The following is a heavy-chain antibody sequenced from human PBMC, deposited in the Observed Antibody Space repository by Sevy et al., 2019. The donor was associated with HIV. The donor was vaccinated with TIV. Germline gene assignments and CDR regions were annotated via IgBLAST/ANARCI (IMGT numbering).Heavy chain of an antibody. CDR3: AREGCTKPHDY. J-gene: IGHJ4*02. Sequence: GGSLRLSCAASGFTFSKYSMSRIRQTPGKGLEWVSTFSFGCGKINYADSVKGRFTISRDDSRNTFYLQMNSLRAEDTAIYYCAREGCTKPHDYWGQGTVLTVSS. D-gene: IGHD2-8*01. V-gene: IGHV3-23*01. CDR1: GFTFSKYS. CDR2: FSFGCGKI.